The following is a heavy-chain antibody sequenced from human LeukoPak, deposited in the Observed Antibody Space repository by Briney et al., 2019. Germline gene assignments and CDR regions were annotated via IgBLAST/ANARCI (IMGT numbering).Heavy chain of an antibody. V-gene: IGHV1-69*13. CDR1: GGTFSSYA. Sequence: SVEVSCKASGGTFSSYAISWVRQAPGQGLEWMGGIIPIFGTANYAQKFQGRVTITADESTSTAYMELSSLRSEDTAVYYCARDSDPSGWYSYFDYWGQGTLVTVSS. J-gene: IGHJ4*02. CDR3: ARDSDPSGWYSYFDY. D-gene: IGHD6-19*01. CDR2: IIPIFGTA.